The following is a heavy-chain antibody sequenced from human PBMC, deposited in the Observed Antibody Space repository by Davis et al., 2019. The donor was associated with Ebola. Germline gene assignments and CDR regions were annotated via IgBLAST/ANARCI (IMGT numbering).Heavy chain of an antibody. D-gene: IGHD3-22*01. CDR1: GFTFSSYS. V-gene: IGHV3-21*01. J-gene: IGHJ5*02. Sequence: GESLKISCAASGFTFSSYSMNWVRQAPGKGLEWVSSISSSSSYIYYADSVKGRFTISRDNAKNSLYLQMNSLRAEDTAVYYCARRYYDSSGTSSWFDPWGQGTLVTVSS. CDR3: ARRYYDSSGTSSWFDP. CDR2: ISSSSSYI.